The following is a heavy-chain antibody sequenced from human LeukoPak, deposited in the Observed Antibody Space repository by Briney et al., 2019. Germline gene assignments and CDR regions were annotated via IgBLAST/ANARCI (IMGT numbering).Heavy chain of an antibody. V-gene: IGHV3-33*06. D-gene: IGHD6-13*01. Sequence: GGSLRLSCTASGFTFSSYGMHWVRQAPGKGLEWVAVIWYDGSNKHYADSVKGRFTISRDTSKNTVYLQMNSLRAEDTAVYYCAKDRSSSWYGGWFDPWGQGTLVTVSS. CDR2: IWYDGSNK. CDR1: GFTFSSYG. CDR3: AKDRSSSWYGGWFDP. J-gene: IGHJ5*02.